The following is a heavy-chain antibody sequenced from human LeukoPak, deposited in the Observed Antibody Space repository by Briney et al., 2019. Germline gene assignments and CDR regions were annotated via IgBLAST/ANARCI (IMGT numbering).Heavy chain of an antibody. CDR2: VASDGTND. V-gene: IGHV3-30*04. CDR1: GFTFSTYA. J-gene: IGHJ6*03. CDR3: ARDPISPAYYYHNMDV. Sequence: GGSLRLSCAASGFTFSTYAMYWVRQAPGRGLEWVAVVASDGTNDFYTDSVQGRFTISRDNSKNTLYLQMNGLRTEDTGVYYCARDPISPAYYYHNMDVWGKGTTVIVSS.